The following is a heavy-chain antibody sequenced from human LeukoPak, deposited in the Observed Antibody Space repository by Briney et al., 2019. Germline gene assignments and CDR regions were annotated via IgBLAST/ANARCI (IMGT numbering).Heavy chain of an antibody. J-gene: IGHJ4*02. CDR2: IYSGGST. CDR3: AREGKQWLVPKEYFDC. CDR1: GFTVSSNY. V-gene: IGHV3-66*01. Sequence: GGSLRLSCAASGFTVSSNYMSWVRQAPGKGLEWVSVIYSGGSTFYADSVKGRFTISRDNSKNTLYLQTDSLRAEDTAVYYCAREGKQWLVPKEYFDCWGQGALVTVSS. D-gene: IGHD6-19*01.